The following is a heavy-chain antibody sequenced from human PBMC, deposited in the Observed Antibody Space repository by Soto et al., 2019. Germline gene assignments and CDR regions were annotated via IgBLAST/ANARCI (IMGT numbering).Heavy chain of an antibody. Sequence: SETLSLTCTVSGGSISSYYWSWIRQPPGKGLEWIGYIYYSGSTNYNPSLKSRVTISVDTSKNQFSLKLSSVTAADTAVYYCARILRPDRSFDYWGQGTLVTVSS. CDR2: IYYSGST. J-gene: IGHJ4*02. CDR1: GGSISSYY. D-gene: IGHD2-2*01. V-gene: IGHV4-59*01. CDR3: ARILRPDRSFDY.